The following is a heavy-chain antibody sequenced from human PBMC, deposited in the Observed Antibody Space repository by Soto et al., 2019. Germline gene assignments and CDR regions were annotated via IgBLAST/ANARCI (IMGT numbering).Heavy chain of an antibody. CDR3: ARDLAKGGGSAGFGY. J-gene: IGHJ4*02. CDR1: GYTFTVYY. CDR2: INPKSGGT. Sequence: ASVKVSCKASGYTFTVYYMHWVRQAPGRGLEWMGWINPKSGGTMYPQKFQGRVTMTWDTSISTAYMALTRLRSDDTAVYYCARDLAKGGGSAGFGYWGQGTLVTVSS. D-gene: IGHD1-26*01. V-gene: IGHV1-2*02.